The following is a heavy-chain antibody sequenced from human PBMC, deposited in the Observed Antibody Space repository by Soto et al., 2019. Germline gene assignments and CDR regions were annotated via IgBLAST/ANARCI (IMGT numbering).Heavy chain of an antibody. CDR3: AKENTIFGVVTNYFDY. CDR1: GFTFSSYG. CDR2: ISYDGSNK. V-gene: IGHV3-30*18. Sequence: VGSLRLSCAASGFTFSSYGMHWVRQAPGKGLEWVAVISYDGSNKYYADSVKGRFTISRDNSKNTLYLQMNSLRAEDTAVYYCAKENTIFGVVTNYFDYWGQGTLVTVSS. D-gene: IGHD3-3*01. J-gene: IGHJ4*02.